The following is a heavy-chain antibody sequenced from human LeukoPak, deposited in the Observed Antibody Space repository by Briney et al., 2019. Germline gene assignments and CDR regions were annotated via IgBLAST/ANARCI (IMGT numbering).Heavy chain of an antibody. V-gene: IGHV4-34*01. D-gene: IGHD1-26*01. CDR2: INHSGST. Sequence: SETLSLTCAVYGGSFSGYYWSWIRQPPGKGLEWIGEINHSGSTNYNPSLKSRVTISVDTSKNQFSLKLSSVTAADTAVYYCARRVWATTISRDAFDIWGQGAMVTVSS. J-gene: IGHJ3*02. CDR3: ARRVWATTISRDAFDI. CDR1: GGSFSGYY.